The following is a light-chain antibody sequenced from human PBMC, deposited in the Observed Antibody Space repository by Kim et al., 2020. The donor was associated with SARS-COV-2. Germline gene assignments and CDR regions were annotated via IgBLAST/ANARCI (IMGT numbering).Light chain of an antibody. CDR2: AAS. Sequence: QLTQSPSSLSASVGDRVTITCRAGQGISTYLAWYQQKPGKAPNLLIYAASTLGSGVPSRFSGSGSGTDFTLTFRGLQSEDSATSYCQQLIRYPITFGQGTRLEIK. V-gene: IGKV1-9*01. J-gene: IGKJ5*01. CDR3: QQLIRYPIT. CDR1: QGISTY.